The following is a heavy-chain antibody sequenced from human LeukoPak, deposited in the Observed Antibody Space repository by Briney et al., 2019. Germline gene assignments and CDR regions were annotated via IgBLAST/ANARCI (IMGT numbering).Heavy chain of an antibody. V-gene: IGHV1-46*01. Sequence: ASVKVSCKTSGYTFTSYYMHWVRQAPGQGLEWMGIINPSGGSTSYAQKFQGRVTMTRDMSTSTDYMELSSLRSEDTAVYYCARDLRYSSGWSASGMDVWGKGTTVTISS. D-gene: IGHD6-19*01. CDR3: ARDLRYSSGWSASGMDV. CDR1: GYTFTSYY. J-gene: IGHJ6*03. CDR2: INPSGGST.